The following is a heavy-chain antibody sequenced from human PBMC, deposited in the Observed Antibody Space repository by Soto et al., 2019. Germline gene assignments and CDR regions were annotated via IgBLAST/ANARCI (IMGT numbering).Heavy chain of an antibody. CDR1: GYTFTSYG. CDR3: ARVRYCSGGSCYPSEPYYFDY. CDR2: ISAYNGNT. J-gene: IGHJ4*02. D-gene: IGHD2-15*01. Sequence: QVQLVQSGAEVKKPGASVKVSCKASGYTFTSYGISWVRQAPGQGLEWMGWISAYNGNTKYAQKLQGRVTMTTDTSTSTAYMELRSLRSDDTAVYYCARVRYCSGGSCYPSEPYYFDYWGQGTLVTVSS. V-gene: IGHV1-18*01.